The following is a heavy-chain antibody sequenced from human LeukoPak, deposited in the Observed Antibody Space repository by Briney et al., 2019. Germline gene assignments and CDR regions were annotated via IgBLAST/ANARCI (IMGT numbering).Heavy chain of an antibody. Sequence: PGGSLRLSCAASGFTFSSYGMPWVRQAPGKGLEWVAVISYDGSNKYYADSVKGRFTISRDNSKNTLYLQMNSLRAEDTAVYYCAKSGTVTTSPFDYWGQGTLVTVSS. CDR2: ISYDGSNK. J-gene: IGHJ4*02. CDR1: GFTFSSYG. D-gene: IGHD4-17*01. CDR3: AKSGTVTTSPFDY. V-gene: IGHV3-30*18.